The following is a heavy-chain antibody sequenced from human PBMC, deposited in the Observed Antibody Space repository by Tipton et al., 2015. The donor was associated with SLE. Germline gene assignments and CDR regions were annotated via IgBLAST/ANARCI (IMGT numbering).Heavy chain of an antibody. CDR2: RFHDGNI. Sequence: TLSLTCTVSGDSVTTRYWIWVRPPAGRGTDWLAYRFHDGNINYNPSLKTRLTISVDTSRAQFSLTLNSVTAADTGIYYCARGREWNWFPYCMDVWGNRSPVTVSS. CDR1: GDSVTTRY. J-gene: IGHJ6*03. D-gene: IGHD3-10*01. CDR3: ARGREWNWFPYCMDV. V-gene: IGHV4-59*02.